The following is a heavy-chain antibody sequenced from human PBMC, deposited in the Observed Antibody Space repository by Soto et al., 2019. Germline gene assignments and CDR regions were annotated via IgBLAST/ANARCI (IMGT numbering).Heavy chain of an antibody. CDR2: IYPGDSDT. CDR3: ARQEGICLSSTSCSPYYYYGMDV. D-gene: IGHD2-2*01. CDR1: GYSFTIYW. Sequence: PGESLKISCKGSGYSFTIYWIGWVRQMPGKGLEWMGIIYPGDSDTRYSPSFQGQVTISADKSISTAYLQWSSLKASDTAMYYCARQEGICLSSTSCSPYYYYGMDVWGQGTTVTVSS. J-gene: IGHJ6*02. V-gene: IGHV5-51*01.